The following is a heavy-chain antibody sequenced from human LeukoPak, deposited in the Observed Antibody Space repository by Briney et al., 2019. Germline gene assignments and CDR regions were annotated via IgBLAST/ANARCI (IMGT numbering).Heavy chain of an antibody. CDR2: ISNSGGRT. Sequence: PSETLSLTCAVSGGSISSKQWWSWVRQAPGKGLEWVSSISNSGGRTFYTDSVKGRFTISRDNSKITLYLQMNSLRAEDTAVYYCAKSYNGYESKPDYRGQGTLVTVSS. V-gene: IGHV3-23*01. D-gene: IGHD5-12*01. CDR1: GSISSKQW. J-gene: IGHJ4*02. CDR3: AKSYNGYESKPDY.